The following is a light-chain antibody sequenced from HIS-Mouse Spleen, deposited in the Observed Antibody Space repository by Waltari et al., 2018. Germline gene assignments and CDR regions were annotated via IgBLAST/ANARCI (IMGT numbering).Light chain of an antibody. Sequence: DIVMTQSPDSLAVSLGDRATSNRKSSQSVLYSSNNKNYLAWYQPKPGQPPKLLIYWASTRESGVPDRFSGSGSGTDFTLTISSLQAEDVAVYYCQQYYSTPTFGGGTKVEIK. J-gene: IGKJ4*01. CDR1: QSVLYSSNNKNY. V-gene: IGKV4-1*01. CDR3: QQYYSTPT. CDR2: WAS.